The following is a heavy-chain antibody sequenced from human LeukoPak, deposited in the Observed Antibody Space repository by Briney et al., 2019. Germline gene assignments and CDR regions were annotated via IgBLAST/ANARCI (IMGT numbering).Heavy chain of an antibody. CDR2: IKQDGTEK. D-gene: IGHD4-11*01. CDR1: GFTFSSYW. V-gene: IGHV3-7*01. Sequence: GGSLRLSCAASGFTFSSYWMSWVRQAPGKGLEGVASIKQDGTEKYYVDSVKGRFTISKDNAKNSLYLQMNSLRAEDTAVYYCAREDHSNYEYWGQGTLVTVSS. CDR3: AREDHSNYEY. J-gene: IGHJ4*02.